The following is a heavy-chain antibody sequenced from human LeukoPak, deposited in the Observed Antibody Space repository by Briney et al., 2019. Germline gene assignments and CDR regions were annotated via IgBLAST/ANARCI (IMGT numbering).Heavy chain of an antibody. CDR1: GFTFSSYS. CDR2: ISSSSSDI. Sequence: GGSLRLSCAASGFTFSSYSMNWVRQAPGKGLEWVSSISSSSSDIYYADSVKGRFTISRDNAKNSLYMQMNSLRAEDTAVYYCARDQRWRIYGGKQNNWFDPWGQGTLVTVSS. CDR3: ARDQRWRIYGGKQNNWFDP. J-gene: IGHJ5*02. D-gene: IGHD4-23*01. V-gene: IGHV3-21*01.